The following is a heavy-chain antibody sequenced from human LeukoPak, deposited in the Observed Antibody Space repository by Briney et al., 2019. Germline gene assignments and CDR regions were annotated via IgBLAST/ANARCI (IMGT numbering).Heavy chain of an antibody. V-gene: IGHV4-34*01. J-gene: IGHJ4*02. Sequence: PSETLSLTCAVYGGSFSGYYWSWIRQPPGKGLEWIGEINHSGSTNYNPFLKSRVTISVDTSKNQFSLKLSSVTAADTAVYYCARGSPFYGSGSYYTRYYFDYWGQGTLVTVSS. CDR1: GGSFSGYY. D-gene: IGHD3-10*01. CDR2: INHSGST. CDR3: ARGSPFYGSGSYYTRYYFDY.